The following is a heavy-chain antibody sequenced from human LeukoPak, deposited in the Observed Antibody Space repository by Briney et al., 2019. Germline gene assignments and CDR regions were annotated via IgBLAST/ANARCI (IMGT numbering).Heavy chain of an antibody. J-gene: IGHJ4*02. V-gene: IGHV3-48*02. CDR2: ISSSSSTI. CDR3: ARESYYDSSGYPGDY. CDR1: GFTFSSYS. Sequence: GGSLRLSCAASGFTFSSYSMNWVRQAPGKGLEWVSYISSSSSTIYYADSVKGRFTISRDNAKNSLYLLMNSLRDEDTAVYYCARESYYDSSGYPGDYWGQGTLVTVSS. D-gene: IGHD3-22*01.